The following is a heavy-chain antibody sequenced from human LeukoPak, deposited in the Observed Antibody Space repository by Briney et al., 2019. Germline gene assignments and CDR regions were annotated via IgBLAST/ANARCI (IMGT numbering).Heavy chain of an antibody. CDR3: ARGKAARDFDY. CDR2: IYHSGST. V-gene: IGHV4-4*02. D-gene: IGHD6-6*01. Sequence: SETLSLTCTLSGGSIRSSNWWSWVRQPPGKGLEWIGEIYHSGSTNYNPSLKSRVTISVDKSKNQFSLKLSSVTAADTAVYYCARGKAARDFDYWGQGTPVTVSS. CDR1: GGSIRSSNW. J-gene: IGHJ4*02.